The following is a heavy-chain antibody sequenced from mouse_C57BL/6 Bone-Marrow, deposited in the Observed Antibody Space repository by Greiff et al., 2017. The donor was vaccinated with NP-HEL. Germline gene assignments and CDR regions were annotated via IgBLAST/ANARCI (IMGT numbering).Heavy chain of an antibody. D-gene: IGHD1-1*01. CDR3: ARRGTTVVEGDWYFDV. V-gene: IGHV1-72*01. J-gene: IGHJ1*03. Sequence: QVQLQQPGAELVKPGASVKLSCKASGCTFTSYWMHWVKQRPGRGLEWIGRIDPNSGGTKYNEKFKSKATLTVDKPSSTAYMQLSSLTSEDSAVYYCARRGTTVVEGDWYFDVWGTGTTVTVSS. CDR1: GCTFTSYW. CDR2: IDPNSGGT.